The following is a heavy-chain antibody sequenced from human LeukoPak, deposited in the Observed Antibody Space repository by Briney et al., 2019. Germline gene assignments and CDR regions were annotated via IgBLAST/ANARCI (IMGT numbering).Heavy chain of an antibody. V-gene: IGHV1-69*13. CDR2: IIPIFGTA. Sequence: SVKVSCKASGGTFSSYAISWVRQAPGHGLEWMGGIIPIFGTANYAQKFQGRVTTTADESTSTAYMELSSLRSEDTAVYYCARGRWFGELKGLWGQGTLVTVSS. D-gene: IGHD3-10*01. J-gene: IGHJ4*02. CDR1: GGTFSSYA. CDR3: ARGRWFGELKGL.